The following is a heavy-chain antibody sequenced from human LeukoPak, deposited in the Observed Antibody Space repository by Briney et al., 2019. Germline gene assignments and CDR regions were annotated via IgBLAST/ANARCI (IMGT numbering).Heavy chain of an antibody. V-gene: IGHV4-4*07. CDR2: IYTSGST. CDR3: ARGYDTNFFQY. D-gene: IGHD3-22*01. Sequence: SETLSLTCTVSGGSISSYYWSWIRQPAGKGLEWIGRIYTSGSTNYNPSLKSRVTMSIDTANNHFSLRLTSVTAADTAVYYCARGYDTNFFQYWGQGRLVTVSS. J-gene: IGHJ4*02. CDR1: GGSISSYY.